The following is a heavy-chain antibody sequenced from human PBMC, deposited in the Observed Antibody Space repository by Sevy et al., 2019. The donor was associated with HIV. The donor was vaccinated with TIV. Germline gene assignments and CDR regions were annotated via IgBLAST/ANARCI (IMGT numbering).Heavy chain of an antibody. J-gene: IGHJ4*02. CDR1: GFTVTNTY. Sequence: GGSLRLSCAASGFTVTNTYMSWVRQAPGKELEWVAVIFSGGNIYYAGSVKGRFAISRANSKNTVSLQMNSLRVEDTAVYFCARGAPMAAAGTIDYWGQGTLVTVSS. CDR3: ARGAPMAAAGTIDY. D-gene: IGHD6-13*01. CDR2: IFSGGNI. V-gene: IGHV3-53*01.